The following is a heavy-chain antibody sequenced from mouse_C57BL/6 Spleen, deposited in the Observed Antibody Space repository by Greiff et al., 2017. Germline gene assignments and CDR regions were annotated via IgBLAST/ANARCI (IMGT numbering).Heavy chain of an antibody. J-gene: IGHJ3*01. V-gene: IGHV5-4*01. CDR1: GFTFSSYA. CDR3: ASDYGGFAY. D-gene: IGHD1-1*01. CDR2: ISDGGSYT. Sequence: EVQLVESGGGLVKPGGSLKLSCAASGFTFSSYAMSWVRQTAEKRLEWVATISDGGSYTYYPDNVKGRFTISRDNAKNNLYLQMSHLKSEDTAMYYCASDYGGFAYWGQGTLVTVSA.